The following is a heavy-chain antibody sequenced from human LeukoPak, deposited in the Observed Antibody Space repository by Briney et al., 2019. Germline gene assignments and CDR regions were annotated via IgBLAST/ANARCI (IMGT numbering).Heavy chain of an antibody. J-gene: IGHJ5*02. CDR1: GYTFSNYA. CDR2: ISSSGGST. V-gene: IGHV3-23*01. D-gene: IGHD1-7*01. Sequence: GGSLRLSCAASGYTFSNYAMSWVRQAPGKGLEWVSAISSSGGSTYYADSVRGRITISRDNSKNTLDLQMNSLKAEDTALYYCAKDGDNWNYGSNWFDPWGQGTLVTVSS. CDR3: AKDGDNWNYGSNWFDP.